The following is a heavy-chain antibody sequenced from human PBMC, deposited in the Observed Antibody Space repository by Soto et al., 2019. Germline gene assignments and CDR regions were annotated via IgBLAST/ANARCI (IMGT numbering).Heavy chain of an antibody. Sequence: SETLSLTCTVSGGSISSGGYYWSWIRQHPGKGLEWIGYIYYSGSTYYNPSLKSRVTISVDTSKNQFSLKLSSVTAADTAVYYCARMSIQHSSGYPHYFDYGGQGTLVTVLL. CDR2: IYYSGST. CDR1: GGSISSGGYY. J-gene: IGHJ4*02. CDR3: ARMSIQHSSGYPHYFDY. D-gene: IGHD3-22*01. V-gene: IGHV4-31*03.